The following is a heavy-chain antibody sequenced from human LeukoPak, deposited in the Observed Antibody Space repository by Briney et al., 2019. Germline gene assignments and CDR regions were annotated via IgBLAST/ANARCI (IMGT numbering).Heavy chain of an antibody. CDR3: ASGWELRRGDAFDI. CDR1: GGPISSSSYY. J-gene: IGHJ3*02. Sequence: PSETLSLTCTVSGGPISSSSYYWGWIRQPPGKGLEWIGSIYYSGSTYYNPSLKSRVTISVDTSKNQFSLKLSSMTAADTAVYYCASGWELRRGDAFDIWGQGTMVTVSS. V-gene: IGHV4-39*01. D-gene: IGHD1-26*01. CDR2: IYYSGST.